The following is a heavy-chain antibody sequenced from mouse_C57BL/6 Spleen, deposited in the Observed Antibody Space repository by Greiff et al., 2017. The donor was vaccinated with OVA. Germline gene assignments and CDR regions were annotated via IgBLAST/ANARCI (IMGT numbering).Heavy chain of an antibody. CDR3: ARHDISSGKYYAMDY. D-gene: IGHD3-2*02. Sequence: VQLQQPGAELVKPGASVKLSCKASGYTFTSYWMHWVKQRPGRGLEWIGRIDPNSGGTKYNEKFKSKATLTVDKPSSTAYMQLSSLTSEDSAVYYCARHDISSGKYYAMDYWGQGTSVTVSS. J-gene: IGHJ4*01. CDR2: IDPNSGGT. CDR1: GYTFTSYW. V-gene: IGHV1-72*01.